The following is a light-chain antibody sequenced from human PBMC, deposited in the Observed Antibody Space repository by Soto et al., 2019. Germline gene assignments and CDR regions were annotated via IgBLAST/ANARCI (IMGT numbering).Light chain of an antibody. CDR1: SSDVGGYNY. CDR2: EVS. Sequence: QSALTQPASVSGSPGQSITISCTGTSSDVGGYNYVSWYQQHPGKAPKLMIYEVSNRPSGVSNRFSGSKSGNTASLTISRLQADDEADYYCSSYTSGSTVFGGGTKLTVL. V-gene: IGLV2-14*01. J-gene: IGLJ3*02. CDR3: SSYTSGSTV.